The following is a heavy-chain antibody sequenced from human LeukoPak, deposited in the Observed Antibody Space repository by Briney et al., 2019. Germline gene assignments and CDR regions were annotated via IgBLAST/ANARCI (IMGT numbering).Heavy chain of an antibody. CDR1: GGSTSSYY. V-gene: IGHV4-59*01. J-gene: IGHJ4*02. CDR3: ARLGRYYYDSRVDY. D-gene: IGHD3-22*01. Sequence: ETLSLTCTVSGGSTSSYYWTWVRQPPRKGLEWIGYIYYSGSTNYNPSLKSRVTISVDTSKNQFFLKLSSVTAADTAVYYCARLGRYYYDSRVDYWGQGTLVTVSS. CDR2: IYYSGST.